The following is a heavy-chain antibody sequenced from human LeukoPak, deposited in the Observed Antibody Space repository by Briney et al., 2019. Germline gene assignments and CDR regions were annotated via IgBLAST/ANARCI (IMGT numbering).Heavy chain of an antibody. CDR1: GFTFSSYS. J-gene: IGHJ3*02. CDR2: ISSSSSYI. CDR3: AKVGRSGYCSGGSCYLYHDAFDI. Sequence: GGSLRLSCAASGFTFSSYSMNWVRQAPGKGLEWVSSISSSSSYIYYADSVKGRFTISRDNAKNSLYLQMNSLRAEDTAVYYCAKVGRSGYCSGGSCYLYHDAFDIWGQGTMVTVSS. V-gene: IGHV3-21*04. D-gene: IGHD2-15*01.